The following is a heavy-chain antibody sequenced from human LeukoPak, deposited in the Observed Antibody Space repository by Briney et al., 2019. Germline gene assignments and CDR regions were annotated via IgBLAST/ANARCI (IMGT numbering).Heavy chain of an antibody. CDR2: IYSGGST. J-gene: IGHJ5*02. CDR3: AREGYYGSGSRSNWFDP. V-gene: IGHV3-66*01. D-gene: IGHD3-10*01. Sequence: GGSLRLSCAASGFTVSSNYMSWVRQAPGKGLEWVSVIYSGGSTYYADSVKGRFTISRDNSKNTLYLQMNSLRAEDTAVYYCAREGYYGSGSRSNWFDPWGQGTLVTVSS. CDR1: GFTVSSNY.